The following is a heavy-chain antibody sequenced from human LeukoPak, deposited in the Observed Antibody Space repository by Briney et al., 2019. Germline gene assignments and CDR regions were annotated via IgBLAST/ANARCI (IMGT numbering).Heavy chain of an antibody. CDR2: IKQDGSQQ. Sequence: GSLRLSCSASEFTFSSYWMTWVRQAPGKGLEWVANIKQDGSQQYYVDSVKGRFTISRDNAKNSLYLQMNSLRAEDTAVYYCARDIQLSVAEYGYYYMDVWGKGTTVTVSS. CDR1: EFTFSSYW. J-gene: IGHJ6*03. D-gene: IGHD6-19*01. CDR3: ARDIQLSVAEYGYYYMDV. V-gene: IGHV3-7*01.